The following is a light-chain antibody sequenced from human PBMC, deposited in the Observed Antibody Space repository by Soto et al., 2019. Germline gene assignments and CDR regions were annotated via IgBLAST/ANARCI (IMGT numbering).Light chain of an antibody. J-gene: IGLJ2*01. Sequence: QSALTQPASVSGSPGQSITISCTGTSSDVGGYNYVSWYQQHPGKAPKLMMYDVSNRPSGVSNRFSGSKSGNTASLTISGLQAEYESDYYCSSYTSSSTLYVVFGGGTKLNVL. CDR3: SSYTSSSTLYVV. CDR1: SSDVGGYNY. V-gene: IGLV2-14*01. CDR2: DVS.